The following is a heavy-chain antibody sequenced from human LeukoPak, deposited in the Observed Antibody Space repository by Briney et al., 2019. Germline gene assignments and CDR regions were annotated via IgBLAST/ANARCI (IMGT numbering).Heavy chain of an antibody. V-gene: IGHV3-48*03. J-gene: IGHJ4*02. CDR3: ARDRGIVAPFDY. Sequence: GGSLRLSCAASGFTFSSYEMNWVRQAPGKGLEWVSYISSSGSTIYYADSVKGRFTISRDNAKNSLYLQMNSLRAEDTAVYYCARDRGIVAPFDYWGQGTLVTVSS. D-gene: IGHD1-26*01. CDR2: ISSSGSTI. CDR1: GFTFSSYE.